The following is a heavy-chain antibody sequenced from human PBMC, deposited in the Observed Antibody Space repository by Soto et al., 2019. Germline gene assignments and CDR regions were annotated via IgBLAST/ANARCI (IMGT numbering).Heavy chain of an antibody. CDR2: IYWNDEK. CDR1: GFSLSTTAVG. J-gene: IGHJ4*02. D-gene: IGHD6-19*01. Sequence: QITLKESGPTLVKPTQTLTLTCTVSGFSLSTTAVGVGWVRQPPGKSLECLGLIYWNDEKRYSPSLKTRLTITKDASKNQVILTMSNMDPVDTATYYCGHWCYSTGWSDYWGQGSPVTFSS. V-gene: IGHV2-5*01. CDR3: GHWCYSTGWSDY.